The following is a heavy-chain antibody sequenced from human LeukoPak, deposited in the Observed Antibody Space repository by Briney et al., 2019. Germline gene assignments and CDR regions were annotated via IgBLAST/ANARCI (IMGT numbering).Heavy chain of an antibody. D-gene: IGHD4-17*01. CDR3: ARLYGKEFDY. Sequence: GESLKISCKGSGYYFTTNCIGWVRQMPGKGLEWMGIIYPSDSDTRYSPSFQGQVTISADKSISTAYLQWSSLRASDTAMYYCARLYGKEFDYWGQGTLVTVSS. CDR1: GYYFTTNC. V-gene: IGHV5-51*01. CDR2: IYPSDSDT. J-gene: IGHJ4*02.